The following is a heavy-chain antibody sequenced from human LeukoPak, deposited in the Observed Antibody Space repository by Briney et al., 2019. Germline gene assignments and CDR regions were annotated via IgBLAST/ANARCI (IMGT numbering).Heavy chain of an antibody. CDR3: ARGARYCSGGSCLDY. Sequence: SETLSLTCTVSGDSISSYYWSWIRQPPGKGLEWIGYIYYSGSTNYNPSLKSRVTISVDTSKNQFSLKLSSVTAAGTAVYYCARGARYCSGGSCLDYWGQGTLVTVSS. CDR2: IYYSGST. CDR1: GDSISSYY. V-gene: IGHV4-59*01. J-gene: IGHJ4*02. D-gene: IGHD2-15*01.